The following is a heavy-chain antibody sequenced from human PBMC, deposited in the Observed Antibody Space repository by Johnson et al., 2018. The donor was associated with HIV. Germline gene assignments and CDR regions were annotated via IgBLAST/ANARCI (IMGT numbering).Heavy chain of an antibody. J-gene: IGHJ3*02. D-gene: IGHD4-17*01. CDR2: IGTAGDT. Sequence: VQLVESVGGLVQPGGSLRISCAASGLTFRSNDMHWVRQATGKGLEWVSAIGTAGDTYYPGSVKGRFTISRDNAKNSLSLQMNSLRAEDTAAYYCAREDGDYGDSITDDAFDIWGQGTMVTVSS. CDR3: AREDGDYGDSITDDAFDI. V-gene: IGHV3-13*01. CDR1: GLTFRSND.